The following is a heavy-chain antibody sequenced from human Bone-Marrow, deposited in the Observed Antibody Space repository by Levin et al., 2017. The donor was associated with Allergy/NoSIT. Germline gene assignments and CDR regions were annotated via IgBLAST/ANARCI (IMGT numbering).Heavy chain of an antibody. CDR1: GYTFSSHG. J-gene: IGHJ6*02. D-gene: IGHD2/OR15-2a*01. V-gene: IGHV1-18*01. Sequence: ASVKVSCKASGYTFSSHGISWVRQPPGQGLKWMGWISTFNGNTKYAQKCQGRVTMTTDTSTNTAYMQLRSRKADDTAVYYCARDLVTDYYFYYGMDVWGQGTTVTVSS. CDR2: ISTFNGNT. CDR3: ARDLVTDYYFYYGMDV.